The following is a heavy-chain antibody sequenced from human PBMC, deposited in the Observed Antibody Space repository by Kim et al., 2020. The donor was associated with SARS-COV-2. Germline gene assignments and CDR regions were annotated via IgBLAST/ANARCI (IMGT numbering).Heavy chain of an antibody. CDR1: GFTFSSYA. Sequence: GGSLRLSCAASGFTFSSYAMSWVRQAPGKGLEWVSVIYSGGSSTYYADSVKGRFTISRDNSKNTLYLQMNSLRAEDTAVYYCAKGPGAPGNYWGQGTLVTVSS. J-gene: IGHJ4*02. V-gene: IGHV3-23*03. D-gene: IGHD1-26*01. CDR2: IYSGGSST. CDR3: AKGPGAPGNY.